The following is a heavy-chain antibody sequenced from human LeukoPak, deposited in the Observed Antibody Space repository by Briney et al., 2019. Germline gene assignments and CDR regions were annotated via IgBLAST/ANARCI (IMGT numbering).Heavy chain of an antibody. V-gene: IGHV4-61*01. D-gene: IGHD5-18*01. Sequence: SETLSLTCTVSGGSVSSGSYYWSWIRQPPGTRLEWIGYVYNSGTTNYNPSFESRVTMSVDTSKNQFSLKLSSVTAADTAVYYCARGAVVNGLDVWGQGTTVTVSS. J-gene: IGHJ6*02. CDR1: GGSVSSGSYY. CDR2: VYNSGTT. CDR3: ARGAVVNGLDV.